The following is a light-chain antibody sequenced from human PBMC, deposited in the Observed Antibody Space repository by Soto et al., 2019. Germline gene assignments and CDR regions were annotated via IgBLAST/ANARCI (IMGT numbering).Light chain of an antibody. J-gene: IGKJ5*01. Sequence: EFVLTQSPATLSLSPVDIAIPSCRASQSVAGSLAWYQQKPGQAPRLLIYDISTRAAAIPARFSGSGSGTDFTLTVSSLEPEDFALYYCQQRSNRITFGQGTRLEI. CDR2: DIS. V-gene: IGKV3-11*01. CDR3: QQRSNRIT. CDR1: QSVAGS.